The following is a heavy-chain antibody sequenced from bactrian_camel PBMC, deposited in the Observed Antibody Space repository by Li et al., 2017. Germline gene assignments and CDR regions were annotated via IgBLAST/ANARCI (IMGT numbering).Heavy chain of an antibody. J-gene: IGHJ4*01. CDR3: AAVPRGMGTWGDNDSTF. CDR1: GDVSGPKC. Sequence: HVQLVESGGGSVQPGGSLRLSCEASGDVSGPKCLAWFRQAPGDERQGVAAIDDDGYPSYSALVKGRFTISKDSAANIVYLEMNNLKIEDTAMYYCAAVPRGMGTWGDNDSTFWGQGTQVTVS. D-gene: IGHD5*01. V-gene: IGHV3S53*01. CDR2: IDDDGYP.